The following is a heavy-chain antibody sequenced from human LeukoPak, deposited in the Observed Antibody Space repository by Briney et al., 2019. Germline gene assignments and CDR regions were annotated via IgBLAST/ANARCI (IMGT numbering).Heavy chain of an antibody. CDR3: ARFLGWSPGYFDY. CDR2: ISSSGSTI. CDR1: GFTFSSYE. V-gene: IGHV3-48*03. D-gene: IGHD3-3*01. J-gene: IGHJ4*02. Sequence: PGGSLRLSCAASGFTFSSYEMNWVRQAPGKGLEWVSYISSSGSTIYYVDSVKGRFTISRDNAKNPLYLQMNSLRVEDTAVYYCARFLGWSPGYFDYWGQGTLVTVSS.